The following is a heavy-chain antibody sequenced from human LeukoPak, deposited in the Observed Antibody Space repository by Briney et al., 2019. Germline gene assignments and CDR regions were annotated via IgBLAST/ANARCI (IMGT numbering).Heavy chain of an antibody. CDR1: GGSISSYY. D-gene: IGHD2-2*01. Sequence: SETLSLTCTVSGGSISSYYWSWIRQPPGKGLECIGYIYYSVSTNYNPSLKSLVTISVDTPKNQFSLKLSSVTAADTAVYYCARREGYCSSTSFPGGACWFDPWGQGTLVTVSS. CDR2: IYYSVST. V-gene: IGHV4-59*08. J-gene: IGHJ5*02. CDR3: ARREGYCSSTSFPGGACWFDP.